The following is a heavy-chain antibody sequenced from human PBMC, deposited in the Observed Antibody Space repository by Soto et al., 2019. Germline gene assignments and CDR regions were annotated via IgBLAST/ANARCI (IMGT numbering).Heavy chain of an antibody. V-gene: IGHV3-11*01. J-gene: IGHJ4*02. CDR1: GFTFSDYY. Sequence: PGGSLRLSCAASGFTFSDYYMSWIRQAPGKGLEWVSYISNSGTTMNYADSVKGRFTISRDNAKNSLYLQMNSLRVEDTAVYYCARSGVVGARYYFDYWGQGTLVTVSS. D-gene: IGHD2-15*01. CDR2: ISNSGTTM. CDR3: ARSGVVGARYYFDY.